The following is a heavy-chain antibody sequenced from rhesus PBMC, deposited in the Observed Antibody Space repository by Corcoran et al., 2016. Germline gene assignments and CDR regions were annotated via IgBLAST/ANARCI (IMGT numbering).Heavy chain of an antibody. CDR3: ARRLATVTLSYFDY. CDR1: GGCISSSNW. Sequence: QLQLQESGPGLVKPSETLSLTCAVSGGCISSSNWWSWIRQSPGKGLEGIGYIYGGSGSTSYNPSLKSRVTISTDTSKNPFSLKLSSVTAADTAVYYCARRLATVTLSYFDYWGQGVLVTVSS. J-gene: IGHJ4*01. D-gene: IGHD5-36*02. CDR2: IYGGSGST. V-gene: IGHV4S7*01.